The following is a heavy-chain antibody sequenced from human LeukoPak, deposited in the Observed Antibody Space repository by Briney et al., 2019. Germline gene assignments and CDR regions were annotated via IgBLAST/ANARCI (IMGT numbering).Heavy chain of an antibody. J-gene: IGHJ4*02. CDR1: GESFSGYY. D-gene: IGHD3-10*01. CDR3: ARGPPLYYYSSGRLDY. V-gene: IGHV4-34*01. CDR2: INHSGST. Sequence: SETLSLTCAVYGESFSGYYWSWIRQPPGKGLEWIGEINHSGSTNYNPSLKSRLTISVDTSKNQFSLKLSSVTAADTAVYYCARGPPLYYYSSGRLDYWGQGTLVTVSS.